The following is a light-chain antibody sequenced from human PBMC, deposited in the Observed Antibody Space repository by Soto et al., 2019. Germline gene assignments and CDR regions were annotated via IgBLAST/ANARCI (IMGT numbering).Light chain of an antibody. CDR3: QQYNDWPPLT. V-gene: IGKV3-15*01. Sequence: IVMTQSPATLSVSPGERATLSCRASQSVNINLAWYQQKPGQAPRLLIYGTSTRATGVPARFSGSGSGTEFTLTISNLQSEDFAVYYCQQYNDWPPLTFGGGNKVEIX. J-gene: IGKJ4*01. CDR2: GTS. CDR1: QSVNIN.